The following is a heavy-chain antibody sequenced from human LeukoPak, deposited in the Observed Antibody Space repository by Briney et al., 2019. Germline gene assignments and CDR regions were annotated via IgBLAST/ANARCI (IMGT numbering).Heavy chain of an antibody. CDR2: MSHNRGT. V-gene: IGHV4-38-2*01. J-gene: IGHJ6*04. Sequence: SETLSLTCAVSGHSISTGYYWGWIRQPPGKGLEWIGSMSHNRGTYYNPSLKSRVTISMDTSKNQISLRLTSVTAAHTAVYYCASYYASGASAYNYYGMDVWGKGTTVTVSS. CDR1: GHSISTGYY. D-gene: IGHD3-10*01. CDR3: ASYYASGASAYNYYGMDV.